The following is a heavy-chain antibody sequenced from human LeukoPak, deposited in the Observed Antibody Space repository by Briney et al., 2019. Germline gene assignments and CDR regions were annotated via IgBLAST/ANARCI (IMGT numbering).Heavy chain of an antibody. CDR2: VDHSGST. D-gene: IGHD3-10*01. V-gene: IGHV4-34*01. CDR3: AKGSGSYYPKYNWFDP. CDR1: SGSFSGYY. Sequence: SEALSLTCAVYSGSFSGYYWNWIRQPPGKGLEWIGEVDHSGSTNSNPSLKSRVTISVDTSKNQFSLKLSSVTAADTAVYYCAKGSGSYYPKYNWFDPWGQGTLVTVSS. J-gene: IGHJ5*02.